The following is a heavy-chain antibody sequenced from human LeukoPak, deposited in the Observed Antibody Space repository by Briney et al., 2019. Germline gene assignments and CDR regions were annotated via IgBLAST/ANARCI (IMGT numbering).Heavy chain of an antibody. CDR2: MNPNNGRT. CDR1: GYTFTSYG. J-gene: IGHJ5*02. CDR3: AISLYDSSGWFDP. Sequence: ASVKVSCKASGYTFTSYGISWVRQAPGQGLQWMGWMNPNNGRTKYAQKFQGRVTMTRDTSISTAYMELSRLRSDDTAVYYCAISLYDSSGWFDPWGQGTLVTVSS. D-gene: IGHD3-22*01. V-gene: IGHV1-2*02.